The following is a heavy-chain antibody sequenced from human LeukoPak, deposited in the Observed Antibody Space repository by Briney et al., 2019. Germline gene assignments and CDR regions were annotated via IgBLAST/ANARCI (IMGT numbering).Heavy chain of an antibody. CDR2: INQDGSEE. J-gene: IGHJ4*02. Sequence: HTGGSLRLSCVASGFTFRNYWMTWVRQAPGKGLEWVAHINQDGSEEHYMDSVKARFTISRDNAKNSLSLQMNSLRAEDTAVYYCVRDGGVSGYDLLDYWGQGTLVTVSS. CDR3: VRDGGVSGYDLLDY. D-gene: IGHD5-12*01. CDR1: GFTFRNYW. V-gene: IGHV3-7*01.